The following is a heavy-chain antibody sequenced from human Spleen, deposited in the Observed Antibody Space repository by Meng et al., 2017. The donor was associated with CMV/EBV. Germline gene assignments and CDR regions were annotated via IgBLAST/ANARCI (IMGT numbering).Heavy chain of an antibody. V-gene: IGHV3-23*01. Sequence: GESLKISCAASGFTFSIYAFGWVRQAPGRGLEWVSGTTGSGNTTFYADSVKGRFTISRDNSKNTLYLQMNSLRAEDTAVYYCARYDFWSGFDYWGQGTLVTVSS. CDR1: GFTFSIYA. J-gene: IGHJ4*02. D-gene: IGHD3-3*01. CDR2: TTGSGNTT. CDR3: ARYDFWSGFDY.